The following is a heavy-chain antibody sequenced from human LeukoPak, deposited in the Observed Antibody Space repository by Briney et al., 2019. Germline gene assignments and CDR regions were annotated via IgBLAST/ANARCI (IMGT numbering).Heavy chain of an antibody. J-gene: IGHJ4*02. V-gene: IGHV3-23*01. D-gene: IGHD2-15*01. CDR2: ISGSDGST. CDR1: GFTFSNYA. Sequence: GGSLRLSCTASGFTFSNYAMSWVRQAPGKGLEWVSTISGSDGSTYYAGSVKGRFTISRDNSKNALYLQMNSLRVEDTAIYYCAKGRGYCTGGSCYSDYWGQGTLVTVSS. CDR3: AKGRGYCTGGSCYSDY.